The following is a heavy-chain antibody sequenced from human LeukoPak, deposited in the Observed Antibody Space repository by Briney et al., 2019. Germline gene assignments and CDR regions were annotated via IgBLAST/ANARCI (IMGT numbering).Heavy chain of an antibody. CDR1: GYTFTGYY. Sequence: ASVKVPCKASGYTFTGYYMHWVRQAPGQGLEWMGWINPNSGGTNYAQKFQGRVTMTRDTSISTAYMELSRLRSDDTAVYYCARVHYRWLAFDYWGQGTLVTVSS. CDR2: INPNSGGT. J-gene: IGHJ4*02. CDR3: ARVHYRWLAFDY. D-gene: IGHD6-19*01. V-gene: IGHV1-2*02.